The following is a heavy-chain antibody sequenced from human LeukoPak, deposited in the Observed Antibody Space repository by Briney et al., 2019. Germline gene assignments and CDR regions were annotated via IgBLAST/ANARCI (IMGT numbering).Heavy chain of an antibody. CDR1: GFTFSNAW. Sequence: PGGSLRLSCAASGFTFSNAWMSWVRQAPGKGLEWVGRIKSKTDGGTTDYAAPVKGRFTISRDDSKNSLFLQMNSLKTEDTAVYYCARAGVTATPYNFDFWGQGALVTVSS. V-gene: IGHV3-15*01. CDR2: IKSKTDGGTT. D-gene: IGHD2-21*02. J-gene: IGHJ4*02. CDR3: ARAGVTATPYNFDF.